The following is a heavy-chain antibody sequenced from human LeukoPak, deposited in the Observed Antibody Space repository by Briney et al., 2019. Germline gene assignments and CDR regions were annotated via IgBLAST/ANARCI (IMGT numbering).Heavy chain of an antibody. CDR1: GFTFSTYG. CDR2: IWFDGTYK. CDR3: VRDDTDITSTGYYFNY. Sequence: GGSLRLSCAASGFTFSTYGMHWVRQAPGKGLEWVAIIWFDGTYKYYLDSVKGRFNISRDNSKNTLFLQMNNLRAEDTAVYYCVRDDTDITSTGYYFNYWGQGTLVTVSS. V-gene: IGHV3-33*01. J-gene: IGHJ4*02. D-gene: IGHD3-22*01.